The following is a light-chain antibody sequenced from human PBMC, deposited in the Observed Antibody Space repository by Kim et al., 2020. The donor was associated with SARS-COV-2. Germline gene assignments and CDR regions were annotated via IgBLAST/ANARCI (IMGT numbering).Light chain of an antibody. CDR1: SSDVGRYNL. V-gene: IGLV2-23*02. J-gene: IGLJ2*01. CDR3: CSYAGSSTSVV. Sequence: QSITISCTGTSSDVGRYNLVSWYQQHPGKAPKLMIYEVSKRPSGVSTRFSGSKSGNTASLTISGLQAEDEADYYCCSYAGSSTSVVFGGGTQLTVL. CDR2: EVS.